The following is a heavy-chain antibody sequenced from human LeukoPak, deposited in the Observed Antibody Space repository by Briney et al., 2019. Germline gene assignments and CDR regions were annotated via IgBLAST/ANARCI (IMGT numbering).Heavy chain of an antibody. CDR1: GFTFSNYW. Sequence: GGSLRLSCAASGFTFSNYWMHWVRQAPGKGLVWVSRVNSDGSNTYYADSVKGRFTISRDNAKNTLYLQMNSLRAEDTAVYYGATPRGDYSSGMDVWGLGATVTVSS. CDR2: VNSDGSNT. D-gene: IGHD3-10*01. CDR3: ATPRGDYSSGMDV. J-gene: IGHJ6*02. V-gene: IGHV3-74*01.